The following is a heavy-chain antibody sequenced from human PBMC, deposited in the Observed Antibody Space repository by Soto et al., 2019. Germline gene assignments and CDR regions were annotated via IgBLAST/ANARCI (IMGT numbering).Heavy chain of an antibody. CDR2: IKQDGSEK. V-gene: IGHV3-7*04. CDR3: AKEYSSSWYGKFDY. D-gene: IGHD6-13*01. Sequence: EVQLVESGGGLVQPGGSLRLSCAASGFTFSSYWMSWVRQAPGKGLEWVANIKQDGSEKYYVDSVKGRFTISRDNAKNSLYLQMNSLRAEDTAVYYCAKEYSSSWYGKFDYWGQGTLVTVSS. CDR1: GFTFSSYW. J-gene: IGHJ4*02.